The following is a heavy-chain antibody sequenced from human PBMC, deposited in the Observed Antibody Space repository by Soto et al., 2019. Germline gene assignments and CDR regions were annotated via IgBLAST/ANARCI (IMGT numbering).Heavy chain of an antibody. Sequence: ASVKVSCKASGYTSTGHYMHWVRQAPGQGLEWMGWINTQAGGTSYAQRFQGRVTMTRDTSMSTVYMELSRLRSDDTAVYYCARDRGNSWPRDFDSWGQGTLVTVSS. V-gene: IGHV1-2*02. CDR2: INTQAGGT. CDR1: GYTSTGHY. D-gene: IGHD6-13*01. J-gene: IGHJ4*02. CDR3: ARDRGNSWPRDFDS.